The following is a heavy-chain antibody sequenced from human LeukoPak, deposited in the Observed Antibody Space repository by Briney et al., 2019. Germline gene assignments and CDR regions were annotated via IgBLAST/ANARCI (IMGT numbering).Heavy chain of an antibody. Sequence: GASVKVSCKASGGTFSIYDINWVRQATGQGLEWMGWMNPNSGNTGYAQKFQGRVTMTRNTSISTAYMELSSLRSEDTAVYYCARALGTTGTTLLQWGRYYYYGMDVWGQGTTVTVSS. D-gene: IGHD1-1*01. J-gene: IGHJ6*02. CDR3: ARALGTTGTTLLQWGRYYYYGMDV. CDR2: MNPNSGNT. CDR1: GGTFSIYD. V-gene: IGHV1-8*02.